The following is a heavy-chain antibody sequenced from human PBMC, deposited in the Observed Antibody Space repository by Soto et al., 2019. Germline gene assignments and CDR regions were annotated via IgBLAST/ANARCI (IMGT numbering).Heavy chain of an antibody. Sequence: QIQLVQSGAEVKKPGASVKVSCKTSGYTFTSYAISWVRQAPGQGLEWMGWISGYSGKTNYVETLQGRVTMTTDTSTGTVYMELRSLRSDDTAVYYCARDRYSSGSVDYWGQGTLVTVSS. CDR1: GYTFTSYA. CDR2: ISGYSGKT. D-gene: IGHD6-19*01. J-gene: IGHJ4*02. V-gene: IGHV1-18*01. CDR3: ARDRYSSGSVDY.